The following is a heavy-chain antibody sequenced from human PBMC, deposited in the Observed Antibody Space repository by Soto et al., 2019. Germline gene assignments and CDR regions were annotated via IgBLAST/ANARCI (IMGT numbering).Heavy chain of an antibody. CDR2: IRSKAYGGTT. D-gene: IGHD2-2*01. V-gene: IGHV3-49*03. J-gene: IGHJ4*02. CDR3: TLPKSQSSFDY. Sequence: GGSLRLSCTASGFTFGDYAMSWFRQAPGKGLEWVGFIRSKAYGGTTEYAASVKGRFTISRDDSKSIAYLQMNSLKTEDTAVYYCTLPKSQSSFDYWGQGTLVTVSS. CDR1: GFTFGDYA.